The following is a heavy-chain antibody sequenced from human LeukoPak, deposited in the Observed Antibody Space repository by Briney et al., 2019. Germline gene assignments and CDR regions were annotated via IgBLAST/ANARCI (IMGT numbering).Heavy chain of an antibody. V-gene: IGHV3-7*01. CDR3: ARDPFYWNDGVDDSFDI. D-gene: IGHD1-1*01. J-gene: IGHJ3*02. Sequence: PGGSLRLSCAASGFTFSSYWMSWVRQAPGKGLEWVANIKQDGSEKYYEDSVKGRFTISRDNAKNSLYLQMNSLRVEDTAVYYCARDPFYWNDGVDDSFDIWGQGTMVTVSS. CDR2: IKQDGSEK. CDR1: GFTFSSYW.